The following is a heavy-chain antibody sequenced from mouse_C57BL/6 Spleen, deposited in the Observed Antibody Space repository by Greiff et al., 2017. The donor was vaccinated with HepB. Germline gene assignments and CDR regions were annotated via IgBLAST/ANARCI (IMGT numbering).Heavy chain of an antibody. CDR1: GYTFTSYG. V-gene: IGHV1-81*01. Sequence: LVESGAELARPGASVKLSCKASGYTFTSYGISWVKQRTGQGLEWIGEIYPRSGNTYYNEKFKGKATLTADKSSSTAYMELRSLTSEDSAVYFCARSLSRPGDAMDYWGQGTSVTVSS. CDR3: ARSLSRPGDAMDY. D-gene: IGHD6-5*01. CDR2: IYPRSGNT. J-gene: IGHJ4*01.